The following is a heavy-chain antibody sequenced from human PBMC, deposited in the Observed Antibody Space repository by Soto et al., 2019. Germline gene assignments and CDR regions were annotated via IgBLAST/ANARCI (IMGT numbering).Heavy chain of an antibody. J-gene: IGHJ4*02. V-gene: IGHV4-59*01. CDR3: ARGYNGGWYLNDY. D-gene: IGHD6-19*01. CDR2: IYYSGST. Sequence: PSETLSLTCTVSGGSISSYYWSWIRQPPGKGLEWIGYIYYSGSTNYNPSLKSRVTISVDTSKNHFSLNLRSVTAADTAIYYCARGYNGGWYLNDYWGQGTLVTVSS. CDR1: GGSISSYY.